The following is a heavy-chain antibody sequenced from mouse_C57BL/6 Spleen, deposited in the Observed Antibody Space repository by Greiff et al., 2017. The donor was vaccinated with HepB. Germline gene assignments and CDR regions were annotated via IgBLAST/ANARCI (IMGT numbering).Heavy chain of an antibody. D-gene: IGHD1-1*01. CDR3: ARGGDYGSSFDWYFDV. Sequence: VHLVESGPGLVAPSQSLSITCTVSGFSLTSYGVDWVRQSPGKGLEWLGVIWGVGSTNYNSALKSRLSISKDNSKSQVFLKMNSLQTDDTAMYYCARGGDYGSSFDWYFDVWGTGTTVTVSS. J-gene: IGHJ1*03. V-gene: IGHV2-6*01. CDR2: IWGVGST. CDR1: GFSLTSYG.